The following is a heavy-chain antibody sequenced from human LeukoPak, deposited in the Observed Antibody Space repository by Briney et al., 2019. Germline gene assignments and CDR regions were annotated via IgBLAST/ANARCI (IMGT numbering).Heavy chain of an antibody. CDR1: GFTFSSYG. CDR3: ASFSSGYEN. Sequence: GGSLRLPCAASGFTFSSYGMHWVRQAPGKGLEWVAVIWYDESNKYYADSVKGRFTISRDNSKNTLYLQMNSLRAEDTAVYYCASFSSGYENWGQGTLVTVSS. V-gene: IGHV3-33*01. J-gene: IGHJ4*02. CDR2: IWYDESNK. D-gene: IGHD3-22*01.